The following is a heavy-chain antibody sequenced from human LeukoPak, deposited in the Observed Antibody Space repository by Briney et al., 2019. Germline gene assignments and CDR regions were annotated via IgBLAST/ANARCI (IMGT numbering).Heavy chain of an antibody. CDR3: ARGPYYYDSSGNFDY. CDR1: GGSISSSSYY. Sequence: SETLSLTCTVSGGSISSSSYYWGWIRQPPGKGLEWIGSIYYSGSTYYNPSLKSRVTISVDTSKNQFSLKLSSVTAADTAVYYCARGPYYYDSSGNFDYWGQGTLVTVSS. J-gene: IGHJ4*02. CDR2: IYYSGST. V-gene: IGHV4-39*07. D-gene: IGHD3-22*01.